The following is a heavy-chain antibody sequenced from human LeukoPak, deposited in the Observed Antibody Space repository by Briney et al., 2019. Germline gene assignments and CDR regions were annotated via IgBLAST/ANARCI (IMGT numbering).Heavy chain of an antibody. J-gene: IGHJ4*02. CDR3: AREPIGYCSGGSCYSGDY. CDR1: GFTFDDYA. CDR2: ISWNSGSI. Sequence: PGGSLRLSCAASGFTFDDYAMHWVRQAPGKGLEWVSGISWNSGSIGYADSVKGRFTISRDNAKNSLYLQMNSLRAEDTAVYYCAREPIGYCSGGSCYSGDYWGQGTLVTVSS. D-gene: IGHD2-15*01. V-gene: IGHV3-9*01.